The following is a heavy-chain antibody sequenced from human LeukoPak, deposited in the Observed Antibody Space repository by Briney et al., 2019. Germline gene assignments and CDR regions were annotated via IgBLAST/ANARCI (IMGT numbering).Heavy chain of an antibody. CDR1: GGSISSGGYY. J-gene: IGHJ4*02. V-gene: IGHV4-30-2*01. Sequence: PSQTLSLTCTVSGGSISSGGYYWSWIRQPPGKGLEWIGYIYHSGSTYYNPSLKSRVTISVDRSKNQFSLKLSSVTAADTAVYYCARVFGPGGYNWNYVRTFDYWGQGTLDTVSS. D-gene: IGHD1-7*01. CDR3: ARVFGPGGYNWNYVRTFDY. CDR2: IYHSGST.